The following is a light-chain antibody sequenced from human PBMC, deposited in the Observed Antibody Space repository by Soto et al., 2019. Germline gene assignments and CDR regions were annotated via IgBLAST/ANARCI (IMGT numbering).Light chain of an antibody. V-gene: IGKV1-39*01. CDR3: QQSYSTLIT. J-gene: IGKJ5*01. CDR1: QSISSY. CDR2: AAS. Sequence: DIQMTLSPSSLSVSVGDRVTITCRASQSISSYLNWYQQKPGKAPKLLIYAASSLQSGVPSRFSGSGSGTDFTLTISSLQPEDFATYYCQQSYSTLITFGQGTRLEIK.